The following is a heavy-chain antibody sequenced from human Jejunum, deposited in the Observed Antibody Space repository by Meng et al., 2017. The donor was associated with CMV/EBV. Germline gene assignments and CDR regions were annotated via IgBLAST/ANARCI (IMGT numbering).Heavy chain of an antibody. CDR1: GGSFSTHT. D-gene: IGHD2-8*01. CDR3: ARGRRNDPLFDY. J-gene: IGHJ4*02. CDR2: LIAVFDKT. Sequence: QVQLVQSGAEVKKPXSSVKVACRTSGGSFSTHTFSWVRQAPGQGLEWMGGLIAVFDKTKAAPRFQDRVTFTADESTSTAYMELSSLTFDDTAVYFCARGRRNDPLFDYLGQGTLGTVSS. V-gene: IGHV1-69*13.